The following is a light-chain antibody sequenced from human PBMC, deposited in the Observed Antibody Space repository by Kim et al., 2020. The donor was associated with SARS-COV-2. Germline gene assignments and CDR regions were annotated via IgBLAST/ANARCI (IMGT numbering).Light chain of an antibody. CDR2: GAS. CDR3: QQYNKWPPMYT. J-gene: IGKJ2*01. V-gene: IGKV3-15*01. CDR1: ESVSSK. Sequence: IVMTQSPATLSVSPGERATLSCRASESVSSKVAWYQQKPGQAPRLLIYGASTRATGIPVRFSGSGSGTEFTLTINSLQSEDFAVYYCQQYNKWPPMYTFGQGTKLEI.